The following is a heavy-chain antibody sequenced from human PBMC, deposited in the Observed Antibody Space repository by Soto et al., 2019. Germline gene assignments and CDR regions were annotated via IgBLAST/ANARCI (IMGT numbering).Heavy chain of an antibody. CDR2: IYYSGST. V-gene: IGHV4-59*01. CDR1: GGSISSYY. Sequence: SETLSLTCTVSGGSISSYYWSWIRQPPGKGLEWIGYIYYSGSTNYNPSLKSRVTISVDTSKNQFSLKLSSVTAADTAVYYCARVQLFNYCIGGSCYQQYNWFASWSQGTLVIVSS. D-gene: IGHD2-15*01. CDR3: ARVQLFNYCIGGSCYQQYNWFAS. J-gene: IGHJ5*01.